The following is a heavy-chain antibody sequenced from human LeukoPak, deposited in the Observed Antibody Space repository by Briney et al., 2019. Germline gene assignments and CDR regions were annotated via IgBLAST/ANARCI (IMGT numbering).Heavy chain of an antibody. CDR3: ARAGRHTVTTIVCDHFDY. CDR2: IKQDGSDN. CDR1: GFSFSNYW. V-gene: IGHV3-7*01. D-gene: IGHD4-17*01. Sequence: HPGGSLRLSCATSGFSFSNYWMSWVRQSPGKGLEWVASIKQDGSDNYYVDPVKGRFTISRDNAKNSQYLQMSSLRAEDTAVYYCARAGRHTVTTIVCDHFDYWGQGTLVTVSS. J-gene: IGHJ4*02.